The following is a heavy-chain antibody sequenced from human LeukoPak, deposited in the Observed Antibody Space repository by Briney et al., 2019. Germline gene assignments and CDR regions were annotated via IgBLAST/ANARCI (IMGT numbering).Heavy chain of an antibody. Sequence: SETLSLTCAVYGGSFSGYYWSWIRQPPGKGLEWIGEINHSGSTNYNPSLKSRVTISVDTSKNQFSLKLSSVTAADTAVYYCARAERNAGVFDYWGQGTPVTVSS. D-gene: IGHD3-3*01. CDR1: GGSFSGYY. V-gene: IGHV4-34*01. CDR3: ARAERNAGVFDY. J-gene: IGHJ4*02. CDR2: INHSGST.